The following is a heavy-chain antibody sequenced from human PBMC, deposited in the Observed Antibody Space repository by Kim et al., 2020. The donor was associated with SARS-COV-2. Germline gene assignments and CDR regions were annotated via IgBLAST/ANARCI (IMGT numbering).Heavy chain of an antibody. J-gene: IGHJ5*01. CDR2: ISSSIDYT. CDR3: ARVSRGDSSWYGFDS. V-gene: IGHV3-11*05. D-gene: IGHD6-13*01. Sequence: GGSLRLSCAASGFTFGDYYMSWIRQAPGKGLEWVSYISSSIDYTKYADSVKGRFTISRDNPKNSLYLQMNSLRVEDTAVYYCARVSRGDSSWYGFDSWGQGTLVTVSS. CDR1: GFTFGDYY.